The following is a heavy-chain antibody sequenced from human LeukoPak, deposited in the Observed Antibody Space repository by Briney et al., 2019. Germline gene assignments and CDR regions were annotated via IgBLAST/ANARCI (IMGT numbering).Heavy chain of an antibody. CDR3: ARVEAAAWWFDP. CDR2: IYASGST. CDR1: GGSISSGSYY. D-gene: IGHD6-13*01. Sequence: PSQTLSLTCTVSGGSISSGSYYWSWIRQPAGKGLEWIGRIYASGSTNYNPSLKSRVTMSVDTSKNQFSLKLSSVTAADTAVYLCARVEAAAWWFDPWGQGTLVIVSS. J-gene: IGHJ5*02. V-gene: IGHV4-61*02.